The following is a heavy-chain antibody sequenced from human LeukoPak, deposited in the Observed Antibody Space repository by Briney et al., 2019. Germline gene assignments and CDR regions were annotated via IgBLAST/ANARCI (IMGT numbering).Heavy chain of an antibody. J-gene: IGHJ4*02. CDR2: IKSNTDGGTT. V-gene: IGHV3-15*01. D-gene: IGHD5-24*01. CDR1: GFTFGNVG. Sequence: GGSLRLSCAASGFTFGNVGVSWVRQAPGKGLEWVGRIKSNTDGGTTHYAVPVKGRFTISRDDSKNTLYLQMNSPKTEDTALYYCTTAAESWLQPDYWGQGTRVTVSS. CDR3: TTAAESWLQPDY.